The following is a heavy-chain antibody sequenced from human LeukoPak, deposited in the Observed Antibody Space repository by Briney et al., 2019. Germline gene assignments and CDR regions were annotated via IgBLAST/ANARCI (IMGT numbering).Heavy chain of an antibody. V-gene: IGHV3-48*04. J-gene: IGHJ4*02. Sequence: PGGSLRLSCAASGFTFSSYSMNWVRQAPGKGLEWVSYISSSSSTIYYADSVKGRFTISRDNAKNSLYLQMNSLRAEDTALYYCAREKDSSSLGNSFDYWGQGTLVTVSS. CDR1: GFTFSSYS. D-gene: IGHD6-6*01. CDR2: ISSSSSTI. CDR3: AREKDSSSLGNSFDY.